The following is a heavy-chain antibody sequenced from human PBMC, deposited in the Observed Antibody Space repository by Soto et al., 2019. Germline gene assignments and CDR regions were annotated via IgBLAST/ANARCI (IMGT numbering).Heavy chain of an antibody. CDR1: GGTFSSYA. CDR2: IIPIFGTA. CDR3: ATEIPIGYCSSTSCPRRVSPFDP. D-gene: IGHD2-2*01. J-gene: IGHJ5*02. V-gene: IGHV1-69*13. Sequence: SVKVSCKASGGTFSSYAISWVRQAPGQGLEWMGGIIPIFGTANYAQKFQGRVTITADESTSTAYMELSSLRSEDTAVYYCATEIPIGYCSSTSCPRRVSPFDPWG.